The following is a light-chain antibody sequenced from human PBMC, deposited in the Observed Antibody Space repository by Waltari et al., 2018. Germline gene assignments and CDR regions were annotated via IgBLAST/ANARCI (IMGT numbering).Light chain of an antibody. CDR2: GNS. Sequence: QSVLTQPPSVSGAPGQRVTISCTGSSSNIGAGYDVHWYQQLPGTDPKLLIYGNSNRPSGVPDRFSGSKSGTSASLAITGLQAEDEADYYCQSYGSSLSGGVFGGGTKLTVL. CDR3: QSYGSSLSGGV. V-gene: IGLV1-40*01. J-gene: IGLJ3*02. CDR1: SSNIGAGYD.